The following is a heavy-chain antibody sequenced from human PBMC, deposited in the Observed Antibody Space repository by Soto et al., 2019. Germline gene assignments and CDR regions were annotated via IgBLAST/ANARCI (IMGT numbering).Heavy chain of an antibody. D-gene: IGHD2-21*02. V-gene: IGHV3-48*02. J-gene: IGHJ6*02. CDR3: ARGSYCGGDCYSLQYYYYYYGMDV. CDR2: ISSSSSTI. Sequence: GGSLRLSCAASGFTFSSYSMNWARQAPGKGLEWVSYISSSSSTIYYADSVKGRFTISRDNAKNSLYLQMNSLRDEDTAVYYCARGSYCGGDCYSLQYYYYYYGMDVWGQGTTVTVSS. CDR1: GFTFSSYS.